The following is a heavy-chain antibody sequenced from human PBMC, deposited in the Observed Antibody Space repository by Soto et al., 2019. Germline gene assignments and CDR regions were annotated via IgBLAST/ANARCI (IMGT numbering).Heavy chain of an antibody. Sequence: PSETLSLTCTVSGGSTSSYYWSWIRQPPGKGLEWTGYIYYSGSTNYNPSLKSRVTISVDTSKNQFSLKLSSVTAADTAVYYCARGGYCSSTSCYTGYGMDVWGQGTTVTVSS. CDR1: GGSTSSYY. D-gene: IGHD2-2*02. CDR3: ARGGYCSSTSCYTGYGMDV. CDR2: IYYSGST. V-gene: IGHV4-59*01. J-gene: IGHJ6*02.